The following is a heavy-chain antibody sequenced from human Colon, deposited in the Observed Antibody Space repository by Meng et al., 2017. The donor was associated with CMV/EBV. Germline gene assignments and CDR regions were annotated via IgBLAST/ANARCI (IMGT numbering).Heavy chain of an antibody. CDR1: GGSFSSYY. CDR2: INHSGST. CDR3: ARDNGRFYDLTDRGNFDF. J-gene: IGHJ4*02. D-gene: IGHD3-10*01. Sequence: SETLSLTCTFYGGSFSSYYWSWIRQPPGRGLEWIGEINHSGSTNYNPSLKSRVTISIDTSKNQFSLTLSSVTASDTAVFYCARDNGRFYDLTDRGNFDFWGQGTLVTVSS. V-gene: IGHV4-34*01.